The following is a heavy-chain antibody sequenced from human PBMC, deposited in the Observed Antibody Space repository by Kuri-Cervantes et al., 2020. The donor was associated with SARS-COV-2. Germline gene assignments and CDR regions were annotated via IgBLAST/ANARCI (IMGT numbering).Heavy chain of an antibody. CDR1: GYSFTSYW. V-gene: IGHV5-10-1*01. J-gene: IGHJ4*02. D-gene: IGHD3-22*01. CDR3: AMFYDSSGQYYFDY. Sequence: ESLKISLKGSGYSFTSYWISWVRQMPGKGLEWMGRIDPSDSYTNYSPSFQGHVTISADKSISTAYLQWSSLKASDTAMYYCAMFYDSSGQYYFDYWGQGTLVTVSS. CDR2: IDPSDSYT.